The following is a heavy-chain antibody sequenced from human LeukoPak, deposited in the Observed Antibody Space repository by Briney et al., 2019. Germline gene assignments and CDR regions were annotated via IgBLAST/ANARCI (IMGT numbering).Heavy chain of an antibody. CDR3: ARDNWGIDY. Sequence: GGSLRLSCAAPGFTLSSHWMHWVRNGPGKGLVWVARISDDGTIRSSGDAVRGRFPISRDNAKNTVYLERKTLRAEATAVYYCARDNWGIDYWGQGALVTVSS. J-gene: IGHJ4*02. CDR1: GFTLSSHW. D-gene: IGHD3-16*01. V-gene: IGHV3-74*01. CDR2: ISDDGTIR.